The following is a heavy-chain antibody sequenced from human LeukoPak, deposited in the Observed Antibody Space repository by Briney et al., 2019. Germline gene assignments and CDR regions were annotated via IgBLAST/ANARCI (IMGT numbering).Heavy chain of an antibody. CDR3: ARVGIKSAFKPRVWFDP. J-gene: IGHJ5*02. CDR2: IYYSGST. Sequence: SETLSLTCTVSGGSISSYYWSWIRQPPGKGLEWIGYIYYSGSTNYNPPLKSRVTISVDTSKNQFSLKLSSVTAADTAVYYCARVGIKSAFKPRVWFDPWGQGTLVTVSS. V-gene: IGHV4-59*01. D-gene: IGHD2-15*01. CDR1: GGSISSYY.